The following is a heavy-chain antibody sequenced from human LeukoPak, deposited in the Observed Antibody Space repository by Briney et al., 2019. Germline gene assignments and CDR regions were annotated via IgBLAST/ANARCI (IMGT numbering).Heavy chain of an antibody. J-gene: IGHJ4*02. CDR1: GYTFTGYY. CDR2: INPNSGGT. CDR3: ARYSGYDWAQVGDY. V-gene: IGHV1-2*02. D-gene: IGHD5-12*01. Sequence: GASVKVSCKASGYTFTGYYMHWVRQAPGQGLEWMGWINPNSGGTNYAQKFQGRVTMTRDTSISTAYMELSRLRSDDTAVYYCARYSGYDWAQVGDYWGQGTLVTVSS.